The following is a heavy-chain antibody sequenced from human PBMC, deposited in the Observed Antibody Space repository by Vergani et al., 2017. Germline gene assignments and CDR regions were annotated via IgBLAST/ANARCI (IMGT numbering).Heavy chain of an antibody. D-gene: IGHD6-13*01. Sequence: QVQLVQSGAEVKKPGSSVKVSCKASGGTFSSYAISWVRQAPGQGLEWMGGIIPIFGTATYAQEFQGRVTITADKSTSTAYMELSSLRSEDTAVYYCAGSWYPRNWFDPWGQGTLVTVSS. V-gene: IGHV1-69*06. J-gene: IGHJ5*02. CDR1: GGTFSSYA. CDR3: AGSWYPRNWFDP. CDR2: IIPIFGTA.